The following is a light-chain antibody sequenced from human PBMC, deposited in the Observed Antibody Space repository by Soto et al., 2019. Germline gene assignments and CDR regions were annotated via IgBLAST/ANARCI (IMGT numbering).Light chain of an antibody. CDR3: PQSYSAPLT. V-gene: IGKV1-39*01. CDR1: QSISSY. J-gene: IGKJ4*01. Sequence: DIQMTQSPSSLSASVGDRVTITCRASQSISSYLSWYQQKPGKAPKLVIPDAFSLQSGVPSRFSGSGSGTDFTLTISSLQPEDFATFYCPQSYSAPLTFGGGTKVDIK. CDR2: DAF.